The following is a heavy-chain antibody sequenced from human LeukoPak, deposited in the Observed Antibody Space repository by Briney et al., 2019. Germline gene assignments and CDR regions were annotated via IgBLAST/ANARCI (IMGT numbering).Heavy chain of an antibody. J-gene: IGHJ4*02. V-gene: IGHV4-59*08. CDR1: GGSISSYY. D-gene: IGHD6-19*01. CDR3: ARVPRLPGYSSGWPPFDY. Sequence: SETLSLTCTVSGGSISSYYWSWIRQPPGKGLEWIGYIYHSGSTYYNPSLKSRVTISVDTSKNQFSLKLSSVTAADTAVYYCARVPRLPGYSSGWPPFDYWGQGTLVTVSS. CDR2: IYHSGST.